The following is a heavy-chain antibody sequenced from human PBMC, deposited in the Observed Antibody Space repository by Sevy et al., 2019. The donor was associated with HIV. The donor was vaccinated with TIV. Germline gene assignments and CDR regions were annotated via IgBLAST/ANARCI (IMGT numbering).Heavy chain of an antibody. CDR1: GFSFSSYW. V-gene: IGHV3-7*04. CDR2: IKQDGSEK. D-gene: IGHD2-15*01. J-gene: IGHJ4*02. Sequence: GGSLRLSCAASGFSFSSYWMHWVRQAPGKGLEGVANIKQDGSEKYYVASVKGRFTISRDNAKKSVYLQMNSLRPEDTAIYYCARGNGGSFDYWGQGTLVTVSS. CDR3: ARGNGGSFDY.